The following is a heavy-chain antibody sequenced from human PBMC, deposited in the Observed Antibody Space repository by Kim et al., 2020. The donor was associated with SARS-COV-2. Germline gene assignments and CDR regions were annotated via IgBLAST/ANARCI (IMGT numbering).Heavy chain of an antibody. V-gene: IGHV5-51*01. CDR3: ARQEYSSSWYESSFDY. J-gene: IGHJ4*02. CDR1: GYSFTSYW. Sequence: GESLKISCKGSGYSFTSYWIGWVRQMPGKGLEWMGIIYPGDSDTRYSPSFQGQVTISADKSISTAYLQWSSLKASDTAMYYCARQEYSSSWYESSFDYWGQGTLVTVSS. D-gene: IGHD6-13*01. CDR2: IYPGDSDT.